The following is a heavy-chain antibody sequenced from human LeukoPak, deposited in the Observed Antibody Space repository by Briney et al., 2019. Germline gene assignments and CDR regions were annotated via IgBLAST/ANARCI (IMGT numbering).Heavy chain of an antibody. CDR2: IDHSEST. CDR3: ARGGYYGSGNDFRFDP. Sequence: SETLSLTCAVYGVSFSGYHWSWIRQSPGKGLEWIGEIDHSESTNYNPSLKNRVTISVDTSKNQFSLKLSSVTAADTAIYYCARGGYYGSGNDFRFDPWGQGTLVTVSS. CDR1: GVSFSGYH. D-gene: IGHD3-10*01. V-gene: IGHV4-34*01. J-gene: IGHJ5*02.